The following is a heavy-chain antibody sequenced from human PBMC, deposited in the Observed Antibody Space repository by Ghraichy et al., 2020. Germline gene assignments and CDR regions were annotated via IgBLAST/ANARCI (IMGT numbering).Heavy chain of an antibody. D-gene: IGHD6-6*01. CDR1: GGSISSSNW. J-gene: IGHJ6*02. V-gene: IGHV4-4*02. Sequence: SETLSLTCAVSGGSISSSNWWSWVRQPPGKGLEWIGEIYHSGSTNYNPSLKSRVTISVDKSKNQFSLKLSSVTAADTAVYYCAREVVEEQLVPWYYYYGMDVWGQGTTVTVSS. CDR2: IYHSGST. CDR3: AREVVEEQLVPWYYYYGMDV.